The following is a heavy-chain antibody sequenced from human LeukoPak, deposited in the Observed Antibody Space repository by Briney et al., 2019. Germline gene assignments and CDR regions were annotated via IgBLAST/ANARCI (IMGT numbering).Heavy chain of an antibody. CDR1: GYTFTIYG. D-gene: IGHD1-26*01. CDR2: ISAYNGNT. CDR3: ARDLPSSGSYLY. Sequence: ASVTVSFKASGYTFTIYGISWVRQAPGQGVEWMGWISAYNGNTNYAQKLQGRVTMTTHTSTSTAYMELRSLRSDDTAVYYCARDLPSSGSYLYWGQGTLVTVSS. J-gene: IGHJ4*02. V-gene: IGHV1-18*01.